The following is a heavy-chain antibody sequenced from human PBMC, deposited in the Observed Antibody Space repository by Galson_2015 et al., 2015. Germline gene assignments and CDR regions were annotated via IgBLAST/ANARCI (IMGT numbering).Heavy chain of an antibody. D-gene: IGHD3-16*01. Sequence: SLRLSCAVSGFTFSSYWMHWVRQAPGKGLVWVSRINSDGTDKTYADSVKGRFTISRDNAKNTLYLQMNSLRAEDTAVYYCARDPLWDRTVGFDYWGQGTLVTV. V-gene: IGHV3-74*01. CDR3: ARDPLWDRTVGFDY. CDR2: INSDGTDK. CDR1: GFTFSSYW. J-gene: IGHJ4*02.